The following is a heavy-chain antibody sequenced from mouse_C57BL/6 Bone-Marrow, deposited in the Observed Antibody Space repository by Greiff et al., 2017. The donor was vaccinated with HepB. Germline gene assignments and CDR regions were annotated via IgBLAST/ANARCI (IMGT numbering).Heavy chain of an antibody. Sequence: VQLQQPGAELVKPGASVKLSCKASGYTFTSYWMHWVKQRPGQGLEWIGMIHPNSGSTNYNEKFKSKATLTVDKSSSTAYMQLSSLTSEDSAVYYCADLYYGSPGWYFDVWGTGTTVTVSS. CDR1: GYTFTSYW. CDR3: ADLYYGSPGWYFDV. J-gene: IGHJ1*03. CDR2: IHPNSGST. D-gene: IGHD1-1*01. V-gene: IGHV1-64*01.